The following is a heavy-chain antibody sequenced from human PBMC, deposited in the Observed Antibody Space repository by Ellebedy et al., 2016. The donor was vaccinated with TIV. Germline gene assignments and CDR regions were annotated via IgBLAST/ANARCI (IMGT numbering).Heavy chain of an antibody. D-gene: IGHD3-3*01. CDR3: ARGLLYYDFWSGYYKGAGDYYYGMDV. V-gene: IGHV4-59*01. Sequence: MPSETLSLTCTVSGGSISSYYWSWIRQPPGKGLEWIGYIYYSGSTNYNPSLKGRVTISVDTSKNQFSLKLRSVTAADTAVYYCARGLLYYDFWSGYYKGAGDYYYGMDVWGQGTTVTVSS. J-gene: IGHJ6*02. CDR2: IYYSGST. CDR1: GGSISSYY.